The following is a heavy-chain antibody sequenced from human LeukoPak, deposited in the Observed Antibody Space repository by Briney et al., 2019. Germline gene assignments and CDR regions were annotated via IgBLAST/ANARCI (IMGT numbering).Heavy chain of an antibody. CDR3: ARAGGIYFDY. CDR2: INASGGST. CDR1: GYIFTSYY. Sequence: ASVKVSCKASGYIFTSYYIHWVRQAPGQGLEWMGIINASGGSTRYAQKFQGRVTMTRDTSTRTVYMELSSLRSEDTAVYYCARAGGIYFDYWGQGTLVTVSS. V-gene: IGHV1-46*01. D-gene: IGHD3-16*01. J-gene: IGHJ4*02.